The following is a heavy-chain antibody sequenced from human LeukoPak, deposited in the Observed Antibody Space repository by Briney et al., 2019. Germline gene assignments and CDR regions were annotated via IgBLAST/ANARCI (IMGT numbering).Heavy chain of an antibody. Sequence: SETLSLTCTVSGGSIGSYYWSWIRQPAGKGLEWIGRIYTSGSTNYNASLKSRVSMSVDTSKNQFSLKLSSVTAADTAVFYCARENSGSYREFDYWGQGTLVTVSS. CDR2: IYTSGST. CDR3: ARENSGSYREFDY. J-gene: IGHJ4*02. CDR1: GGSIGSYY. D-gene: IGHD1-26*01. V-gene: IGHV4-4*07.